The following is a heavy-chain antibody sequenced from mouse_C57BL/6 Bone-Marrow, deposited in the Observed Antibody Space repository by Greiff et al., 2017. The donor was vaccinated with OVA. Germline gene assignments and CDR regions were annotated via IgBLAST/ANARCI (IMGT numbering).Heavy chain of an antibody. CDR3: ARSDGKTLYFDY. Sequence: QVQLKESGAELVRPGASVKLSCKASGYTFTSYWMHWVKQRPGQGLEWIGEIDPSDSYTNYNQKFKGKSTLTVDKSSSTAYMQLSSLTSEDSAVYYCARSDGKTLYFDYWGQGTTLTVSS. CDR2: IDPSDSYT. J-gene: IGHJ2*01. V-gene: IGHV1-69*01. CDR1: GYTFTSYW. D-gene: IGHD2-1*01.